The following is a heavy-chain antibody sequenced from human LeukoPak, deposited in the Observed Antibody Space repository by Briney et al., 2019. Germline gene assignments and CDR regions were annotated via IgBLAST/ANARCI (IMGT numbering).Heavy chain of an antibody. V-gene: IGHV3-49*03. CDR1: GFTFGDYA. J-gene: IGHJ4*02. CDR3: MIEDCTNGVCYTLFDY. Sequence: PGRSLRLSCTASGFTFGDYAMSWFRQAPGKGLEWVGFIRSKAYGGTTEYAASVKGRFTISRDDSKSIAYLQMNGLKTEDTPVYYCMIEDCTNGVCYTLFDYWGQGTLVTVSS. D-gene: IGHD2-8*01. CDR2: IRSKAYGGTT.